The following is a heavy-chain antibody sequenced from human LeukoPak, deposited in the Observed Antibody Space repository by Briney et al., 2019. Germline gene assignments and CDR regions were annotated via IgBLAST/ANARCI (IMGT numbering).Heavy chain of an antibody. CDR3: AQERDRRGYFDY. Sequence: GGSLRLSCAASGFTFSTYGMHWVRQAPGKGLEWVTFIRSDGNEKYYADSVKGRFTISRDNSKSTLYLQMNSLRAEDTAVYYCAQERDRRGYFDYWGQETLVTVSS. CDR1: GFTFSTYG. D-gene: IGHD2-15*01. V-gene: IGHV3-30*02. J-gene: IGHJ4*02. CDR2: IRSDGNEK.